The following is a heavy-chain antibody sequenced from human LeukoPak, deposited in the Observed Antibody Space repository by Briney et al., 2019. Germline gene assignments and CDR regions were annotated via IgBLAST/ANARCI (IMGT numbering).Heavy chain of an antibody. Sequence: GGSLRLSCTASGFTFSNFWMGWVRQAPGKGLEWVANIKQDETEKFYLGSVKGRFTISRDNAKNSLYLQMNSLRAEDTAVYYCARERSGSHDYWGQGTLVTVSS. CDR2: IKQDETEK. J-gene: IGHJ4*02. V-gene: IGHV3-7*03. D-gene: IGHD1-26*01. CDR1: GFTFSNFW. CDR3: ARERSGSHDY.